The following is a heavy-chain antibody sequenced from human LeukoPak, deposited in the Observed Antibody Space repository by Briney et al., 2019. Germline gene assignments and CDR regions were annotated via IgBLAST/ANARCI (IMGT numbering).Heavy chain of an antibody. J-gene: IGHJ4*02. Sequence: PSETLSLTCAVYGGSFSGYYWSWIRQPPGKGLEWIGEINHSGSTNYNPSLKSRVTISVDTSKNQFSLKLSSVTAADTAVYYCAMAPSYYYDSSGYREIWGQGTLVTVSS. CDR3: AMAPSYYYDSSGYREI. CDR2: INHSGST. V-gene: IGHV4-34*01. CDR1: GGSFSGYY. D-gene: IGHD3-22*01.